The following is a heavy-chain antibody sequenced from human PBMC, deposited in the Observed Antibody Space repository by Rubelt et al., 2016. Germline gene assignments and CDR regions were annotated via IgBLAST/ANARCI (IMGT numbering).Heavy chain of an antibody. D-gene: IGHD6-13*01. Sequence: QVQLQQWGAGLLKPSETLSLTCAVYGGSFSGYYWSWIRQPPGKGLEWIGEINHSGSTNYNPSLKRRVTISGDTSKNQVSLRLSSVTAADTAVDYCARARGAAAGTGMSEYFQHWGQGTLVTVSS. V-gene: IGHV4-34*01. CDR3: ARARGAAAGTGMSEYFQH. CDR1: GGSFSGYY. J-gene: IGHJ1*01. CDR2: INHSGST.